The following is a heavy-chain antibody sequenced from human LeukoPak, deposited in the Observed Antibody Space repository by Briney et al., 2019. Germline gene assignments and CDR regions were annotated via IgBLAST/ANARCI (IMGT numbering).Heavy chain of an antibody. CDR2: VYYGGGP. CDR1: GDSITTDNFY. CDR3: ARVNDCSTSRCDTSWFDP. D-gene: IGHD2-2*02. J-gene: IGHJ5*02. Sequence: SETLSLICTVSGDSITTDNFYWGSIRQPPGKGLEWIGSVYYGGGPYSNPSLASRVTMSVDTPKNQFSLKLRSVTAADTGVYFCARVNDCSTSRCDTSWFDPWGQGTLVTVSS. V-gene: IGHV4-39*07.